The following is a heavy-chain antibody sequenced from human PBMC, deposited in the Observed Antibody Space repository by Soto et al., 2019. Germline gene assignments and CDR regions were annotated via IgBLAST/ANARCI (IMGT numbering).Heavy chain of an antibody. CDR3: AKRNAYGVAALDY. CDR2: ISYDGSNK. CDR1: GFTFSSYG. D-gene: IGHD4-17*01. Sequence: GGSLRVSYAASGFTFSSYGMHWVRQAPGKGLDWVALISYDGSNKYYADSVKGRFTISRDNSQNTLYLQMNSLRPEDTSVYYCAKRNAYGVAALDYWGQGTLVTVSS. J-gene: IGHJ4*02. V-gene: IGHV3-30*18.